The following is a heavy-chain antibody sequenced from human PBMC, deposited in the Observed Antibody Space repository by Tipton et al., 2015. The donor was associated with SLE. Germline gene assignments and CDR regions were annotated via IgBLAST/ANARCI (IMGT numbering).Heavy chain of an antibody. CDR3: ARHRGTPRRAFDI. J-gene: IGHJ3*02. Sequence: TLSLTCTVSGGSISSSSYYWGWIRQPPGKGLEWIGSIYYSGSTNYNPSLKSRVTISVDTSKNQFSLKLSSVTAADTAVYYCARHRGTPRRAFDIWGKGTMVTVSS. D-gene: IGHD3-10*01. CDR1: GGSISSSSYY. V-gene: IGHV4-39*01. CDR2: IYYSGST.